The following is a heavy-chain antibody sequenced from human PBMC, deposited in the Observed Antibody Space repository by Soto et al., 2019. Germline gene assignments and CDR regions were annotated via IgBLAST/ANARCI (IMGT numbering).Heavy chain of an antibody. J-gene: IGHJ4*02. Sequence: EVQLLESGGGLVQPGGSLRLSCAASGFTVSSYAMNWVRQAPGKGLEWVSAISGSGVITYYADSVKGRFTISRDNSKNTLYLQMNSLSAEHTAVYYCAKVARMTTRPKVLDWAQGTLVTVAS. CDR3: AKVARMTTRPKVLD. V-gene: IGHV3-23*01. CDR2: ISGSGVIT. D-gene: IGHD4-17*01. CDR1: GFTVSSYA.